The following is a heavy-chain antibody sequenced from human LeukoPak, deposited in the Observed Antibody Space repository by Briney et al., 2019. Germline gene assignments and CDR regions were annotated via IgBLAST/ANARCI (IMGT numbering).Heavy chain of an antibody. Sequence: GGSLRLSCAASGFAFSDSWMSWVRQAPGKGLEWVANIKQDGSEKYYLDSVKGRFTISRDNAKKALYLQMNSLRAEDTAVYFCTKGRGSRVYTSSDSWGHGTLVTVSS. CDR1: GFAFSDSW. CDR2: IKQDGSEK. J-gene: IGHJ5*01. V-gene: IGHV3-7*05. CDR3: TKGRGSRVYTSSDS. D-gene: IGHD2-8*01.